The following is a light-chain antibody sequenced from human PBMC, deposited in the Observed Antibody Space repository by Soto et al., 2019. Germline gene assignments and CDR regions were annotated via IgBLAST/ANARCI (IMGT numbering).Light chain of an antibody. CDR3: QQFHNYPPIT. V-gene: IGKV1-5*01. CDR1: QSISSW. J-gene: IGKJ5*01. CDR2: AAS. Sequence: DIQMTQSPSTLSASVGDRVTITCRASQSISSWLAWYQQKPGKAPNLLIYAASNLESGVPTRFSGSGSGTEFSLTISSLQPDDFATYYCQQFHNYPPITFGQGTRLEIK.